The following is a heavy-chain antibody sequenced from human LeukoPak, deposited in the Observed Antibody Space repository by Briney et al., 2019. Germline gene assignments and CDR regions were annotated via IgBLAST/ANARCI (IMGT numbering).Heavy chain of an antibody. J-gene: IGHJ3*02. V-gene: IGHV3-30*03. D-gene: IGHD2-15*01. Sequence: SGGSLRLSCAASGFTFSSYGMHWVRQAPGKGLEWVAVISYDGSNKYYADSVKGRFTISRDNSKNTLYLQMNSLRAEDTAVYYCARGPIIVVVVAARKNAFDIWGQGTMVTVSS. CDR2: ISYDGSNK. CDR1: GFTFSSYG. CDR3: ARGPIIVVVVAARKNAFDI.